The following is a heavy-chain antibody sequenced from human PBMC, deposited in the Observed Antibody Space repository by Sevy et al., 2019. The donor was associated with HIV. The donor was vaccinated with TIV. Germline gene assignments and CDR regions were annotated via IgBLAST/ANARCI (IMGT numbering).Heavy chain of an antibody. CDR1: GFAFNTFG. Sequence: GGSLRLSCAASGFAFNTFGMHWVRRAPGKGLEWVAFISFDENIEYYADSVMGRFTISRDNSKNMLYLQMNSLRAEDTAMYYCARDRYCSTSRCYNWIDPWGQGTLVAVSS. D-gene: IGHD2-2*01. V-gene: IGHV3-33*01. J-gene: IGHJ5*02. CDR2: ISFDENIE. CDR3: ARDRYCSTSRCYNWIDP.